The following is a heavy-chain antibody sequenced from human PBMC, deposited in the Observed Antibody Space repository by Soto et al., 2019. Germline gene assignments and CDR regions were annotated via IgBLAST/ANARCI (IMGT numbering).Heavy chain of an antibody. CDR2: IYHSGST. CDR1: GGSISSGGYS. V-gene: IGHV4-30-2*01. CDR3: ARRGYCISTCCTDAFDI. Sequence: QLQLQESGSGLVKPSQTLSLTCAVSGGSISSGGYSWSWIRQPPGKGLEWIGHIYHSGSTYYNPSLKSQVTITVDRSKNQFPLKPSCMAAAHTAVYYCARRGYCISTCCTDAFDIWGQGTMVTVSS. D-gene: IGHD2-2*01. J-gene: IGHJ3*02.